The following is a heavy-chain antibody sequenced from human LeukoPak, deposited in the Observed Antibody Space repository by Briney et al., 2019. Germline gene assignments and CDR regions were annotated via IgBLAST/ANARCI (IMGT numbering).Heavy chain of an antibody. Sequence: GGSLRLSCAASGFTFADYGMSWVCQAPGKVQEWVSGINWNGGSTGYADSVKGRFTISRDNAKNSLYLQMNSLRAEDTALYYCARVGGYSYGFGPLGYWGQGTLVTVSS. V-gene: IGHV3-20*04. CDR3: ARVGGYSYGFGPLGY. D-gene: IGHD5-18*01. CDR2: INWNGGST. CDR1: GFTFADYG. J-gene: IGHJ4*02.